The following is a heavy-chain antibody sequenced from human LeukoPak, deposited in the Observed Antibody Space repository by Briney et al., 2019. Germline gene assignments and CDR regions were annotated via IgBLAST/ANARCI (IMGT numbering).Heavy chain of an antibody. CDR2: IYYSGTT. CDR3: ASGRPLGFDY. V-gene: IGHV4-59*01. Sequence: SETLSLTCTVSGGSITTYYWTWIRQPPGKGLEWTGYIYYSGTTNYNPSLKSRVTISVDTSKNQFSLKLSSVTAADTAVYYCASGRPLGFDYWGQGTLVTVSS. CDR1: GGSITTYY. D-gene: IGHD1-26*01. J-gene: IGHJ4*02.